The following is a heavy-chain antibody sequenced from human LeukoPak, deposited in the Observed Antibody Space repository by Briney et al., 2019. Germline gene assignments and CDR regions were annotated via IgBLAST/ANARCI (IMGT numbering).Heavy chain of an antibody. D-gene: IGHD1-20*01. Sequence: PSETLSLTCSVSGGSINRGGYFWSWIRQPAGKGLEWIGHMDTIGIMTYNPSPESRVTISADMSRNQISLRLRSVTAADTAIYYCARDRPDLSGTPSFFDSWGQGTLVTVAS. CDR2: MDTIGIM. J-gene: IGHJ4*02. V-gene: IGHV4-61*09. CDR1: GGSINRGGYF. CDR3: ARDRPDLSGTPSFFDS.